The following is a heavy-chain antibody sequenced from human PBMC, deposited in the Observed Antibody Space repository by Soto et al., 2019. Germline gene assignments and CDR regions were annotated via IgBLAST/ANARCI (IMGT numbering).Heavy chain of an antibody. V-gene: IGHV3-23*01. CDR3: ANSAGSGWFHYFQH. CDR2: ISKTGDST. D-gene: IGHD6-19*01. J-gene: IGHJ1*01. Sequence: EVQLLESGGGLVQPGGSLRLSCAASGFTFSSDTMSWVRQAPGKGLEWVSAISKTGDSTHYADSVKGRFTISRDTSTNTLYLKMNSLRAEDTALYYCANSAGSGWFHYFQHWGQGTLVTVSS. CDR1: GFTFSSDT.